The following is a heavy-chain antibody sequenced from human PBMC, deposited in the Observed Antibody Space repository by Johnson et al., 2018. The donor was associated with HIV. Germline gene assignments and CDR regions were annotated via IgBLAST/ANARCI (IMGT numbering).Heavy chain of an antibody. CDR3: ARGGWVFDAFDI. V-gene: IGHV3-66*01. Sequence: VQLVESGGGVVRPGGSLRLSCAASGLSVSSYYMSWVRQAPGKGLEWVSVLSSGGDTYYTDSVNGRFTISRDNAKNSLYLQMNSLGAEDTAVYYCARGGWVFDAFDIWGQGTMVTVSS. J-gene: IGHJ3*02. CDR1: GLSVSSYY. D-gene: IGHD6-13*01. CDR2: LSSGGDT.